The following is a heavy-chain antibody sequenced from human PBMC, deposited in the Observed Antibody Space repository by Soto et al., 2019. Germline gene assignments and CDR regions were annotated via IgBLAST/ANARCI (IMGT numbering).Heavy chain of an antibody. CDR3: ATDFLGGMDV. J-gene: IGHJ6*02. Sequence: GGSLRRSCAASGFTLSKDRMSRVRQAPGKGLEWVAVISYDGSNKYYADSVKGRFTISRDNSKNTLYLQMNSLRAEDTAVYYCATDFLGGMDVLGQGTTVTVSS. D-gene: IGHD2-21*02. V-gene: IGHV3-30*03. CDR2: ISYDGSNK. CDR1: GFTLSKDR.